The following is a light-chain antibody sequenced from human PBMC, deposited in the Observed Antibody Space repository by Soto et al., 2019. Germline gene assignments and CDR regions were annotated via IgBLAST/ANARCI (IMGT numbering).Light chain of an antibody. CDR2: GAF. CDR3: QQRNIWPPVT. J-gene: IGKJ5*01. CDR1: PSVPNY. Sequence: ELVMTQSPATLSLSAGERSTLSCRASPSVPNYLAWYQQKPGQAARLLIYGAFNRATGIPARFSGSGSGADFTLTISSLEPEDFAVYYCQQRNIWPPVTFGQGTRLEI. V-gene: IGKV3-11*01.